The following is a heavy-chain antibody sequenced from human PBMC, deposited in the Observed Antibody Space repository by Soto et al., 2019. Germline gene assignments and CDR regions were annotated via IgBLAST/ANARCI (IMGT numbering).Heavy chain of an antibody. D-gene: IGHD4-4*01. J-gene: IGHJ6*02. CDR2: IIPIFGTA. Sequence: QVQLVQSGAEVKKPGSSVKVSCKASGGTFSSYAVSWVRQAPGQGLEWMGGIIPIFGTANYAQKFQGRVTITADESTSTAYMELSSLRSEHTAVYYCARPSTVTTDYYYYYGMDVWGQGTTVTVSS. CDR1: GGTFSSYA. V-gene: IGHV1-69*19. CDR3: ARPSTVTTDYYYYYGMDV.